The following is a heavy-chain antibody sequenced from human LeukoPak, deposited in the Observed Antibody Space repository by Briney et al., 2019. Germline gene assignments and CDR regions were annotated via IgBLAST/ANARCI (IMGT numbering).Heavy chain of an antibody. CDR2: IRNDGTNK. CDR3: ATLLVPAAVRDY. V-gene: IGHV3-30*02. CDR1: GFTFSTYG. Sequence: GGSLRLSCAASGFTFSTYGIHWVCQAPGKGLEWVAFIRNDGTNKYYADSVKGRFTISRDNSKSTLYLQMNSLRPEDTAVYYCATLLVPAAVRDYWGQGTLVTVSS. D-gene: IGHD2-2*01. J-gene: IGHJ4*02.